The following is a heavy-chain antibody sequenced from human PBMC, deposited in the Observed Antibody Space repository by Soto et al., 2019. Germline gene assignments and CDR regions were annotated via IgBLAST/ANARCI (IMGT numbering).Heavy chain of an antibody. CDR1: GFTFSAYG. V-gene: IGHV3-33*01. J-gene: IGHJ5*02. CDR2: IWYDGGSE. CDR3: AIAHGPSLGSCLDL. Sequence: QVQLVESGGGVVQPGRSLRLSCAASGFTFSAYGMHWVRQAPGEGLEWVAVIWYDGGSEYYADSVEGRFTISRDNAKNTLYLHIDTLRVDDTAVYYCAIAHGPSLGSCLDLWGQGTLVTVSS. D-gene: IGHD2-2*01.